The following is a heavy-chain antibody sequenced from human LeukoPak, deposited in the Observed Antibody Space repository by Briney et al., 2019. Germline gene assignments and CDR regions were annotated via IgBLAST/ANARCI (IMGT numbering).Heavy chain of an antibody. CDR1: GFTFTSSA. J-gene: IGHJ4*02. CDR2: IVVGSGNT. D-gene: IGHD6-19*01. CDR3: AADSSGWYGPFDY. Sequence: SVKVSCKASGFTFTSSAMQWVRQARGQRLEWIGWIVVGSGNTNYAQKFQERVTITRDMSTGTAYMELSSLRSEDTAVYYCAADSSGWYGPFDYWGQGTLVTVSS. V-gene: IGHV1-58*02.